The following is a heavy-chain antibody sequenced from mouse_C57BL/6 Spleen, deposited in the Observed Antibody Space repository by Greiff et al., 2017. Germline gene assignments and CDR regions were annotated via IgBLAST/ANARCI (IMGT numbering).Heavy chain of an antibody. D-gene: IGHD2-3*01. CDR2: INPNNGGT. Sequence: EVQLQQSGPELVKPGASVKISCKASGYTFTDYYMNWVKPSHGKSLEWIGDINPNNGGTSYNQKFKGKATLTVDKSSSTAYMELRSLTSGDSAVYYCARSDGYPYAMDYWGQGTSVTVSS. CDR1: GYTFTDYY. CDR3: ARSDGYPYAMDY. J-gene: IGHJ4*01. V-gene: IGHV1-26*01.